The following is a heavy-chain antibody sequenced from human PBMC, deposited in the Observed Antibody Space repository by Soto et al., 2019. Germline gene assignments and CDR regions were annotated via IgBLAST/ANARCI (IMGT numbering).Heavy chain of an antibody. CDR3: ARGEPYDSSGYYYSTPFDP. D-gene: IGHD3-22*01. V-gene: IGHV4-30-4*01. Sequence: SETLSLTCTVSGGSISSGDYYWSWIRQPPGKGLEWIGYIYYSGSTYYNPSLKSRVTISVDTSKNQFSLKLSSVTAADTAVYYCARGEPYDSSGYYYSTPFDPWGQGTLVTVSS. J-gene: IGHJ5*02. CDR1: GGSISSGDYY. CDR2: IYYSGST.